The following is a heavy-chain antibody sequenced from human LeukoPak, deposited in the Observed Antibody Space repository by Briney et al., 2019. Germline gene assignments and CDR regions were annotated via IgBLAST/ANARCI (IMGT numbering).Heavy chain of an antibody. CDR1: GGTFSSYA. D-gene: IGHD3-22*01. Sequence: ASVKVSCKASGGTFSSYAISWVRQAPGQGLEWMGGIIPIFGTANYAQKFQGRVTITADESTSTAYMELSSLRSEDTAVYYCARVFTSAWPYYYDSSGYNYFDYWGQGTLVTVSS. V-gene: IGHV1-69*13. CDR2: IIPIFGTA. J-gene: IGHJ4*02. CDR3: ARVFTSAWPYYYDSSGYNYFDY.